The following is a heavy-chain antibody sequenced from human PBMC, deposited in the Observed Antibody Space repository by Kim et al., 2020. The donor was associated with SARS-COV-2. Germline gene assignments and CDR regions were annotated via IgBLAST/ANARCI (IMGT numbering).Heavy chain of an antibody. D-gene: IGHD3-3*01. CDR1: GGSISNYY. V-gene: IGHV4-4*07. CDR3: AKEEAYYDFLGTQYYHYYMDV. CDR2: VTTLGRT. Sequence: SETLSLTCSVSGGSISNYYWTWIRQSADKGLEWIGHVTTLGRTDYNPSLKSRVTMSLDTSANQLSLSLSSVTAADTAVYFCAKEEAYYDFLGTQYYHYYMDVWGKGAAVTVSS. J-gene: IGHJ6*03.